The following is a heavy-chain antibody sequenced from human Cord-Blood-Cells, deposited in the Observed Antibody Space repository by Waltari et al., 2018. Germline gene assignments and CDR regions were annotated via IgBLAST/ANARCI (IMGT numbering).Heavy chain of an antibody. D-gene: IGHD3-10*01. CDR2: IYYREST. CDR3: ARRDYYGSGSYDY. J-gene: IGHJ4*02. Sequence: QLQLQESGPGLVKPSETLSLTCTVSGGSISSSSYYWGWIRQPPGKGLEWIGSIYYRESTYYNPSLKSRVTISVDTSKNQFSLKLSSVTAADTAVYYCARRDYYGSGSYDYWGQGTLVTVSS. V-gene: IGHV4-39*01. CDR1: GGSISSSSYY.